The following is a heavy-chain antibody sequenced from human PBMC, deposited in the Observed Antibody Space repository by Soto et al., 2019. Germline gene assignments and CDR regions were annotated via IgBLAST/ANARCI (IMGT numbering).Heavy chain of an antibody. V-gene: IGHV5-10-1*01. J-gene: IGHJ4*01. CDR2: IDPSDSYT. Sequence: GESMKISCKGSGYSFTSYWISWVRQMPGKGLEWMGRIDPSDSYTNYSPSFQGHVTISADKSISTAYLQWSSLKASDTAMYYCARAAQYYYESSALDSCDYWGHGTRVTVSS. D-gene: IGHD3-22*01. CDR3: ARAAQYYYESSALDSCDY. CDR1: GYSFTSYW.